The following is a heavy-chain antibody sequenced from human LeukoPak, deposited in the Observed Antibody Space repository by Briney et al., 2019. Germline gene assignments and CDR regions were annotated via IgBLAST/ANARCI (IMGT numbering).Heavy chain of an antibody. CDR1: GYTFTSYG. V-gene: IGHV1-18*01. Sequence: GASVKVSCKASGYTFTSYGISWVRPAPGQGREWMGWISAYNGNTNSAQKLQGRVTMTTDTSTRTAYMELRSLRSDDTAVYYCARDWSYSSGWYVDYWGQGTLVTVSS. D-gene: IGHD6-19*01. CDR3: ARDWSYSSGWYVDY. J-gene: IGHJ4*02. CDR2: ISAYNGNT.